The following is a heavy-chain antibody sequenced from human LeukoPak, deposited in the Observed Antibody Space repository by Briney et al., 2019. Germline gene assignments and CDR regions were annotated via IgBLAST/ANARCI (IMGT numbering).Heavy chain of an antibody. CDR2: INPSGGST. CDR1: GYTFTSYY. CDR3: ARGVTAIRRFDY. V-gene: IGHV1-46*01. Sequence: ASVTVTCQASGYTFTSYYMHWLRQPPGQGLEWMGIINPSGGSTSYAQKFQGRVTMTRDTSTSTVYMELSSLRSEDTAVYNCARGVTAIRRFDYWGQGTLVTVSS. D-gene: IGHD2-21*02. J-gene: IGHJ4*02.